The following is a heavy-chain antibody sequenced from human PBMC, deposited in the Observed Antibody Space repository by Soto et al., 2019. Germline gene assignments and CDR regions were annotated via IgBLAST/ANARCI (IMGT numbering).Heavy chain of an antibody. CDR1: GFSFSQYA. V-gene: IGHV3-23*01. D-gene: IGHD2-15*01. CDR3: VKISRDSCYSAFGH. CDR2: ICATYNNT. J-gene: IGHJ4*02. Sequence: EVQLLESGGGLVQPGGSLRLSCAASGFSFSQYAMSWVRQVPGKGLEWVSSICATYNNTHHVDSVRGRFTISRDNSKNMLDLQMNRLRGEDTAIYYCVKISRDSCYSAFGHWGQGTLVIVS.